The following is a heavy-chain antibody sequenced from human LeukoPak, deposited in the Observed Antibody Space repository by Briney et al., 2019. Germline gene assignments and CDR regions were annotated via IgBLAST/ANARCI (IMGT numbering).Heavy chain of an antibody. CDR1: GGSISSSSYY. CDR2: IYYSGST. D-gene: IGHD2-15*01. V-gene: IGHV4-39*01. Sequence: SETLSLTCTVSGGSISSSSYYWGWIRQPPGKGLEWLGSIYYSGSTYYNPSLKSRVTISVDTSKNQFSLKLSSVTAADTAVYYCARHPRIDPAFDIWGQGTMVTVSS. J-gene: IGHJ3*02. CDR3: ARHPRIDPAFDI.